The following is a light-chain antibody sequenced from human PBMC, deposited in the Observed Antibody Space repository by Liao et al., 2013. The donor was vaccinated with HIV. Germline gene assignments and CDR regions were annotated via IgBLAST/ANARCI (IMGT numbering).Light chain of an antibody. CDR1: NVGSKS. J-gene: IGLJ2*01. CDR3: QVWDSSSDHPV. CDR2: HNT. V-gene: IGLV3-21*04. Sequence: SYVLTQPPSVSVAPGKTARITCGGNNVGSKSVHWYQQKPGQAPVVVIDHNTDRPSGIPERISGSNSGNTASLTISRAEAGDEADYYCQVWDSSSDHPVFGGGTKLTVL.